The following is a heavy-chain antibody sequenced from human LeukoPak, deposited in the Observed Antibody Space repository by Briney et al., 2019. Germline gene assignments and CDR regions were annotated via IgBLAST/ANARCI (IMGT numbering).Heavy chain of an antibody. CDR1: GFTSSSYG. J-gene: IGHJ4*02. D-gene: IGHD3-22*01. CDR2: ISGGGGSA. V-gene: IGHV3-23*01. CDR3: AKDALEYYDTSGLTTCFDY. Sequence: GGSLRLSCAASGFTSSSYGMNWVRQAPGKGLEWVSAISGGGGSAYYADSVKGRFTISRDNSKNTLFLQMNSLRAEDTAVYYCAKDALEYYDTSGLTTCFDYWGQGTLVTVSS.